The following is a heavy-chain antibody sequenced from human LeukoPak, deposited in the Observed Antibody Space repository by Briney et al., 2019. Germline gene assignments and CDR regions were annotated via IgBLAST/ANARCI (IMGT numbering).Heavy chain of an antibody. CDR2: ISYDGSNK. CDR3: AKCVATVTTLADY. D-gene: IGHD4-17*01. Sequence: GGSLRLSCAASGFTFSSYGMHWVRQAPGKGLEWVAVISYDGSNKYYADSVKGRFTISRDTSKNTLYLQMGSLRTEDTAVYYCAKCVATVTTLADYWGQGTLVTVSS. V-gene: IGHV3-30*18. CDR1: GFTFSSYG. J-gene: IGHJ4*02.